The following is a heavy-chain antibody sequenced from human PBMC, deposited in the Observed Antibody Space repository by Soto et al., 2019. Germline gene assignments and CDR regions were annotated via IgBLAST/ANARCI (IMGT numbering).Heavy chain of an antibody. V-gene: IGHV3-30-3*01. CDR1: GFTFSSYA. CDR2: ISYDGSNK. CDR3: AREGSGWYREFDY. D-gene: IGHD6-19*01. Sequence: VQLVESGGGVVQPGRSLRLSCAASGFTFSSYAMHWVRQAPGKGLEWVAVISYDGSNKYYADSVKGRFTISRDNSKNTLYLQMNSLRAEDTAVYYCAREGSGWYREFDYWGQGTLVTVSS. J-gene: IGHJ4*02.